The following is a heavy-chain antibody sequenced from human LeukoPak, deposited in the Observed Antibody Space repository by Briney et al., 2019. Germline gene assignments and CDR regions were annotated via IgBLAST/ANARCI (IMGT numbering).Heavy chain of an antibody. J-gene: IGHJ4*02. CDR2: ITWDGGST. V-gene: IGHV3-43D*03. CDR3: AKGMRPAATIDF. D-gene: IGHD2-2*01. CDR1: GFTFDDYA. Sequence: GGSLRLSCAASGFTFDDYAMHWVRQAPGKGLEWVSLITWDGGSTYYADSVKGRFTISRDNRKNSLYLQMSSLRPEDTALYYCAKGMRPAATIDFWGQGTLVTVSS.